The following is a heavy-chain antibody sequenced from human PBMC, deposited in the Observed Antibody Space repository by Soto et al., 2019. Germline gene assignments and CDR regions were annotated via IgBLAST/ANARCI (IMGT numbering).Heavy chain of an antibody. Sequence: QVQLVESGGAVVQPGKSLRLSCAASGFSFNTYGMYWVRQAPGKGLEWVAAISYDGSNQYHADSVKGRFTISRDNSKSTLYLQMNSLRVEDTAVYYCAKSRYSDSSGDFYDYWGQGTLVTVSS. D-gene: IGHD3-22*01. CDR3: AKSRYSDSSGDFYDY. CDR1: GFSFNTYG. V-gene: IGHV3-30*18. CDR2: ISYDGSNQ. J-gene: IGHJ4*02.